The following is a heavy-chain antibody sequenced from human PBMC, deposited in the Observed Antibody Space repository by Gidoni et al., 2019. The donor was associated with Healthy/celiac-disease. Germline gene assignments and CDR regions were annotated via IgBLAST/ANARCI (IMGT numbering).Heavy chain of an antibody. Sequence: EVQLVESGGGLVQPGRSLRLSCAASGFTFDDYAMHWVRQAPGKGLEWVSGISWNSGSIGYADSVKGRFTISRDNAKNSLYLQMNSLRAEDTALYYCAKDSAYCGGDCSNQDYYGMDVWGQGTTVTVS. CDR2: ISWNSGSI. CDR1: GFTFDDYA. CDR3: AKDSAYCGGDCSNQDYYGMDV. D-gene: IGHD2-21*01. J-gene: IGHJ6*02. V-gene: IGHV3-9*01.